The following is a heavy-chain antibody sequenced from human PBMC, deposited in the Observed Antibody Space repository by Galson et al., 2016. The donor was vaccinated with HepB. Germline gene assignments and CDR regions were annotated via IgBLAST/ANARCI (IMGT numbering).Heavy chain of an antibody. CDR1: GYTFTSLE. CDR2: LNPNSGNT. D-gene: IGHD5-18*01. J-gene: IGHJ5*02. Sequence: SVKVSCKVSGYTFTSLEINWVRQAAGQGLEWMGWLNPNSGNTGYVQKFQGRVAMTRNTSISTAYLELSSLRSDDMAVYYCARVSGYSYASDHWGQGTLVTVSS. V-gene: IGHV1-8*01. CDR3: ARVSGYSYASDH.